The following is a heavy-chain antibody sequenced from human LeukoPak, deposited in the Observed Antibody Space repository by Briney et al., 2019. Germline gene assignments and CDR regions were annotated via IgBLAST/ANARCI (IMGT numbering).Heavy chain of an antibody. D-gene: IGHD2-15*01. V-gene: IGHV3-53*01. CDR2: IYSGGST. J-gene: IGHJ3*02. CDR1: GFTVSSYY. CDR3: ARDRGWFDAFDI. Sequence: GGSLRLSCAASGFTVSSYYMSWVRQAPGKGLEWVSVIYSGGSTYYADSVKGRFTISRDNSKNTLYLQMNSLRAEDTAVYYCARDRGWFDAFDIWGQGTMVTVSS.